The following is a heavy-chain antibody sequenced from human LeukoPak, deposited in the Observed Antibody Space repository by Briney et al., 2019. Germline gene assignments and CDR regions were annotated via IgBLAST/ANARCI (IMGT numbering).Heavy chain of an antibody. V-gene: IGHV3-30*04. J-gene: IGHJ6*03. D-gene: IGHD2-21*01. CDR1: GFTFSSFP. Sequence: GTSLRLSCEASGFTFSSFPMHWVRQTPDKRLEWLAVISDDGRDTYYADSVKGRFTISRDNSKNTLYLQMNSLSPEDTAVVYCARVGRVSIYPSYMDVWGKGTAVTVSS. CDR3: ARVGRVSIYPSYMDV. CDR2: ISDDGRDT.